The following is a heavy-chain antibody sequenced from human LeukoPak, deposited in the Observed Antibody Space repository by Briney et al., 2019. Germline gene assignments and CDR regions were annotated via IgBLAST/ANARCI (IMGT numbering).Heavy chain of an antibody. D-gene: IGHD4-17*01. CDR3: AKVAQPTVTTRGGAFAV. J-gene: IGHJ3*01. CDR1: EFTFSNYD. V-gene: IGHV3-23*01. CDR2: ISGSGRNT. Sequence: GGSLRLSCAASEFTFSNYDMTWVRQAPGKGLEWVSGISGSGRNTYYADSVRGRFTISRDNPKNTLYLPMSSLKAEDTAIYYCAKVAQPTVTTRGGAFAVWGQGTMVTVPS.